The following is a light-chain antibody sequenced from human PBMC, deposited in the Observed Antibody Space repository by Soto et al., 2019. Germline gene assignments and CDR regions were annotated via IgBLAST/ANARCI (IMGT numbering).Light chain of an antibody. CDR2: GAS. Sequence: EIVLTQSPGTLSLSPGERATLSCRASQSVSSSYLAWYQQKPGQAPRLLIYGASSRATGIPDRFSGSGSGTDFTLTIRRLEPEDLAVYYCQQYCGSPWTFGQGTKVEIK. J-gene: IGKJ1*01. CDR3: QQYCGSPWT. CDR1: QSVSSSY. V-gene: IGKV3-20*01.